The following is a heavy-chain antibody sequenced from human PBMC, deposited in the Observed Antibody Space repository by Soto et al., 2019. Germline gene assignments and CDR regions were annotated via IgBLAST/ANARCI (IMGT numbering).Heavy chain of an antibody. CDR1: GGTFSSYA. J-gene: IGHJ6*02. D-gene: IGHD3-9*01. Sequence: QVQLVQSGAEVKKPGSSVKVSCKASGGTFSSYAISWVRQAPGQGLEWMGGIIPIFGTANYAQKFQGRVTITAEESTSTAYMELSSLRSEDTAVYYCARGLRYFDWLSNLPNFCRNSGMDVWGQGTTVTVSS. V-gene: IGHV1-69*01. CDR2: IIPIFGTA. CDR3: ARGLRYFDWLSNLPNFCRNSGMDV.